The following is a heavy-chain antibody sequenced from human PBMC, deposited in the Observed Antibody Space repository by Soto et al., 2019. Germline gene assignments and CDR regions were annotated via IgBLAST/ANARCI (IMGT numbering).Heavy chain of an antibody. CDR2: LIPSFGTA. CDR3: ACASLGPGYRAGKGWFDP. D-gene: IGHD1-1*01. Sequence: QVHLVQSGAEVKKPGTSVRVSCKASGGAVSDYVIAWVRQAPGQGPEGMGGLIPSFGTANYAQTFLGRVTMTADKSTNKAYQEPNSLTYEDTAAYYCACASLGPGYRAGKGWFDPWGQGTLVTVSS. V-gene: IGHV1-69*06. CDR1: GGAVSDYV. J-gene: IGHJ5*02.